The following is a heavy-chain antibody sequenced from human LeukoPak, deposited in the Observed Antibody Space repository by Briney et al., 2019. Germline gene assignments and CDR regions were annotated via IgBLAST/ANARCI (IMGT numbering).Heavy chain of an antibody. CDR1: GFTFSSYG. CDR3: ATEYYYYDSSGYSDY. D-gene: IGHD3-22*01. CDR2: ISCDGSNK. Sequence: GGSLRLSCAASGFTFSSYGMHGVRQAPGKGREWVAVISCDGSNKYYADSVKGRFTISRDNSKNTLYLQMNSLRAEDTAVYYCATEYYYYDSSGYSDYWGQGTLVTVSS. J-gene: IGHJ4*02. V-gene: IGHV3-30*03.